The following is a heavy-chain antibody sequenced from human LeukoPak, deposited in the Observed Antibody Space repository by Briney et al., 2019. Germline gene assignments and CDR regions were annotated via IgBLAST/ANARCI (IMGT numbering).Heavy chain of an antibody. J-gene: IGHJ6*03. D-gene: IGHD3-22*01. CDR2: ISSSSSTI. V-gene: IGHV3-48*01. CDR3: ARAYDSSGYYSYYYMDV. CDR1: VFTFSSYS. Sequence: GGSLRLSCAASVFTFSSYSMNWVRQAPGKGLEWVSYISSSSSTIYYADSVKGRFTISRDNAKNSLYLQMNSLRAEDTAVYYCARAYDSSGYYSYYYMDVWGKGTTVTVSS.